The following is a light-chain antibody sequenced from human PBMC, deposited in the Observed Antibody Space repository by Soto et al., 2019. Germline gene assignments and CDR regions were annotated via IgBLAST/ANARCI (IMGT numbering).Light chain of an antibody. CDR1: SSDVGGYDY. CDR3: SSHTSSSTRV. V-gene: IGLV2-14*01. CDR2: EVI. Sequence: QSALTQPASVSGSPGQSITISCTGTSSDVGGYDYVSWYQQHPGKVPKLIIYEVINRPSGVSNRFSGSKSGNTASLTISGIQAEDEADYYCSSHTSSSTRVFGGGTKLTVL. J-gene: IGLJ3*02.